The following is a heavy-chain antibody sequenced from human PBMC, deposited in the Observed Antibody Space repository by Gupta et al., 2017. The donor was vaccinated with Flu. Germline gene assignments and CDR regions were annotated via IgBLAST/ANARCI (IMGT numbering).Heavy chain of an antibody. CDR1: GYTFTSYY. J-gene: IGHJ6*02. D-gene: IGHD3-10*01. Sequence: QVQLVQSGAEVKKPGASVKVSCKASGYTFTSYYMHWVRQAPGHGLVWMGIINPSGGSTSYAQKFQGRVTMTRDTSTSTVYMELSSLRSEDTAVYYCARDRVPHSGSAGSGYYGMDVWGQGTTVTVSS. CDR2: INPSGGST. V-gene: IGHV1-46*01. CDR3: ARDRVPHSGSAGSGYYGMDV.